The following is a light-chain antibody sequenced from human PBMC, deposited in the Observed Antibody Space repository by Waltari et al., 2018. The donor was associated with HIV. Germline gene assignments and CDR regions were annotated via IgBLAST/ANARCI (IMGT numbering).Light chain of an antibody. J-gene: IGLJ3*02. CDR1: TSNIGDNF. V-gene: IGLV1-51*02. CDR3: GTWDTSLSAVV. Sequence: QSVLTQPPSVSAAPGQKVSISCSGSTSNIGDNFLSWFQQFPGTSPTLLNYEDDRRPSGIPDRFTGFKSGTSATLIITGLHSGDEAVYYCGTWDTSLSAVVFGGGTNLTVL. CDR2: EDD.